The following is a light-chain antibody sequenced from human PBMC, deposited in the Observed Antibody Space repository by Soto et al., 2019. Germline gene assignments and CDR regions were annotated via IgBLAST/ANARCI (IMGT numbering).Light chain of an antibody. J-gene: IGKJ2*01. V-gene: IGKV1-5*01. CDR1: QSISSW. Sequence: DIQMTQSPSTLSASVGDRVTITCRASQSISSWLAWYQQKPGKAPKLLIYDASSLESGVPSRFSGSGSGTEFTLPISSLQPDDFAPYYCQQYNSYYTFGQGTKLEIK. CDR2: DAS. CDR3: QQYNSYYT.